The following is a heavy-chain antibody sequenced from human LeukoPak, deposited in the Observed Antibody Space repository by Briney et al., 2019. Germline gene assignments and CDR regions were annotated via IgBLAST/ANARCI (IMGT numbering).Heavy chain of an antibody. D-gene: IGHD1-26*01. Sequence: GGSLRLSCAASGFTFSSYSMNWVRQAPGKGLEWVSSISSSSSYIYYADSVKGRFTISRDNSKNTLYLQMNSLRAEDTAVYYCAKDKSGSYPEAFDIWGQGTMVTVSS. J-gene: IGHJ3*02. CDR3: AKDKSGSYPEAFDI. CDR2: ISSSSSYI. V-gene: IGHV3-21*04. CDR1: GFTFSSYS.